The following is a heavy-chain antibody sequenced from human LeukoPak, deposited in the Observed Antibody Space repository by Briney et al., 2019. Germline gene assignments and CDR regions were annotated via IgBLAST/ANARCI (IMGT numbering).Heavy chain of an antibody. CDR3: ARDVSDSYGSPV. J-gene: IGHJ3*01. CDR2: INTGNGNT. D-gene: IGHD5-18*01. Sequence: ASVKVSCKASGYTFTSYAMHWVRQAPGQRLEWTGWINTGNGNTKYSQKFQGRVTITRDTSASTAYMDLSSLRSEDTAVYYCARDVSDSYGSPVWGQGTRVTVSS. CDR1: GYTFTSYA. V-gene: IGHV1-3*04.